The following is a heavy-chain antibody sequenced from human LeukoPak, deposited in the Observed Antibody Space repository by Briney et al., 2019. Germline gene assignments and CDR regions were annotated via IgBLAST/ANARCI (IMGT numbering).Heavy chain of an antibody. J-gene: IGHJ5*02. CDR2: IYTSGST. CDR1: GGSISSYY. D-gene: IGHD3-3*02. V-gene: IGHV4-4*07. CDR3: ASISLWGNWFDP. Sequence: PSETLSLTCTVSGGSISSYYCSWIRQPAGKGLEWIGRIYTSGSTNYNPSLKSRVTMSVDTSKNQFSLKLSSVTAADTAVYYCASISLWGNWFDPWGQGTLVTVSS.